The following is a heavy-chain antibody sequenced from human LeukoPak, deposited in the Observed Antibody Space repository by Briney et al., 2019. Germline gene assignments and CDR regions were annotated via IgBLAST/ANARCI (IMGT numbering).Heavy chain of an antibody. CDR2: ISSGSGYI. CDR3: ASDDPGRGSYLRH. D-gene: IGHD1-26*01. CDR1: GITFSSYY. Sequence: GGSLRLSCAASGITFSSYYMNWVRQAPGKGLEWVSSISSGSGYIYYADSVKGRFTTSRDNAKNSLNLQMNSLRAEDTAVYYCASDDPGRGSYLRHWGQGALVTVSS. J-gene: IGHJ4*02. V-gene: IGHV3-21*01.